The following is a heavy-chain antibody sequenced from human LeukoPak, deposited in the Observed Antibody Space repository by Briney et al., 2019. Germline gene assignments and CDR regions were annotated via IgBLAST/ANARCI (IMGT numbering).Heavy chain of an antibody. J-gene: IGHJ4*01. V-gene: IGHV4-39*01. CDR3: ARGADDYKLGNF. D-gene: IGHD5-24*01. CDR1: GGSFDSSYC. CDR2: IYSRDPT. Sequence: SETLSLTCTVSGGSFDSSYCWTWVRQTPGKGLEWVGTIYSRDPTYYNPSLTSRVTISADTSKNMFSLRLTSVTAADTAVYYCARGADDYKLGNFWGHGILVTVFS.